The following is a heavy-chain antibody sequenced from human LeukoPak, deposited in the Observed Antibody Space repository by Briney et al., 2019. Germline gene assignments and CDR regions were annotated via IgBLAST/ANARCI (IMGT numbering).Heavy chain of an antibody. J-gene: IGHJ4*02. Sequence: SETLSLTCTVSGGSISSYYWSWIRQPPGKGLEWIGYIYYSGSTNYNPSLKSRVTISVDTSKNQFSLKLSSVTAADTAVYYCASAAARRYFDYWGQGTLVTVSS. CDR3: ASAAARRYFDY. CDR1: GGSISSYY. CDR2: IYYSGST. D-gene: IGHD6-6*01. V-gene: IGHV4-59*01.